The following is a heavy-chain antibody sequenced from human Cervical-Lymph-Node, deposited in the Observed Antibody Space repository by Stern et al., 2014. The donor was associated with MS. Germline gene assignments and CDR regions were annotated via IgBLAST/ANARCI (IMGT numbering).Heavy chain of an antibody. Sequence: EVQLVESGGGVIQPGGSLRLSCTASGFTVRRDYMTWVRQAPGKGLAWVSLITNVGSTFYTDSVKGRFTISRDDSKNTVYLHMTSLRAEDTAMYYCARDTSSPERSDWWGQGTLVTVSS. CDR3: ARDTSSPERSDW. V-gene: IGHV3-53*01. D-gene: IGHD1-1*01. CDR1: GFTVRRDY. CDR2: ITNVGST. J-gene: IGHJ4*02.